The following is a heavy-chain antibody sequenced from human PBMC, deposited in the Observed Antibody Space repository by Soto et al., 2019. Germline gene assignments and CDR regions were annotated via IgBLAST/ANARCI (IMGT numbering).Heavy chain of an antibody. Sequence: QVQLQESGPGLVKPSETLSLTCTVSGGSISSYYWSWIRQPPGKGLEWIGYIYYSGSTSYNPSLKSRVTISVDTSKNQFSLKLSSVTGADTAVYYCAASPNYDYIWGSYRRFDYWGQGTLVTVSS. CDR2: IYYSGST. CDR3: AASPNYDYIWGSYRRFDY. J-gene: IGHJ4*02. V-gene: IGHV4-59*01. D-gene: IGHD3-16*02. CDR1: GGSISSYY.